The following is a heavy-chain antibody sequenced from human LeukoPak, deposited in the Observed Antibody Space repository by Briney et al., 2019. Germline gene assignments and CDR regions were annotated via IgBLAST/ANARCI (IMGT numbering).Heavy chain of an antibody. J-gene: IGHJ4*02. D-gene: IGHD3-3*01. CDR2: ISWNSGSI. CDR3: ALGKNFGFHYFDF. Sequence: SGGSLRLSCAASGFTFDDYAMHWVRQAPGKGLEWVSGISWNSGSIGYADSVKGRFTISRDNAKNSLYLQMSSLRSEDTAVYYCALGKNFGFHYFDFWGQGALVTVSS. CDR1: GFTFDDYA. V-gene: IGHV3-9*01.